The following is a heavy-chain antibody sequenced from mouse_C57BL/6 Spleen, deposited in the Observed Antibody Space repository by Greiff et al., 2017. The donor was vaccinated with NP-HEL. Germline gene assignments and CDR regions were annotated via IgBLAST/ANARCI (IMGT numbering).Heavy chain of an antibody. CDR1: GYSITSGYY. Sequence: DVQLQESGPGLVKPSQSLSLTCSVTGYSITSGYYWNWIRQFPGNKLEWMGYISYDGSNNYNPSLKNRISITRDTSKNQFFLKLNSVTTEDTATYYCARDPPIQRYFDVWGTGTTVTVSS. V-gene: IGHV3-6*01. CDR2: ISYDGSN. CDR3: ARDPPIQRYFDV. J-gene: IGHJ1*03.